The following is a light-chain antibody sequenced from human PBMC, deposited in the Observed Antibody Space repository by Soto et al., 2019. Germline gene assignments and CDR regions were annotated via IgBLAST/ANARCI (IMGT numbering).Light chain of an antibody. V-gene: IGKV3-20*01. CDR3: QEYATSQRT. Sequence: ENVLTQSPGTLSLSPGEEATLSCRASQSVNNNYLAWYQQIPGQPPRLLIYGAYSRATGIPDRFSGRGSGTVFPLTIPRVENEAFSVYYCQEYATSQRTFGQGTKV. CDR2: GAY. J-gene: IGKJ1*01. CDR1: QSVNNNY.